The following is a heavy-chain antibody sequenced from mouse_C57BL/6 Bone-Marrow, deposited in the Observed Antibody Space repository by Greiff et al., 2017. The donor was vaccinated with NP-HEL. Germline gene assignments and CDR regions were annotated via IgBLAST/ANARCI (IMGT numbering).Heavy chain of an antibody. CDR1: GYTFTSYW. D-gene: IGHD1-1*02. V-gene: IGHV1-64*01. CDR3: ASLWPHWYFDV. Sequence: QVQLKQPGAELVKPGASVKLSCKASGYTFTSYWMHWVKQRPGQGLEWIGMIHPNSGSTNYNEKFKSKATLTVDKSSSTAYMQLSSLTSEDSAVYYCASLWPHWYFDVWGTGTTDTVSS. J-gene: IGHJ1*03. CDR2: IHPNSGST.